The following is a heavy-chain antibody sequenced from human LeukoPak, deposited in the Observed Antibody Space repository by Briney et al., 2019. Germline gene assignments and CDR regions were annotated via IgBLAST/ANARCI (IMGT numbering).Heavy chain of an antibody. D-gene: IGHD2-15*01. J-gene: IGHJ4*02. CDR3: AKPPGYCSGGSCYLAS. CDR2: ISGSGGST. CDR1: GFTFSSYA. Sequence: GGSLRLSCAASGFTFSSYAMSWVRQAPGKGLEWVSAISGSGGSTYYADSVKGRFTISRDNSKNTLYLQMNSLRAEDTAVYYCAKPPGYCSGGSCYLASWGQRTLVTVSS. V-gene: IGHV3-23*01.